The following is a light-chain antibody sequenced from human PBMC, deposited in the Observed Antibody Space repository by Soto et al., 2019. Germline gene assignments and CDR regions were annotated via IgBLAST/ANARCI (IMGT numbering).Light chain of an antibody. V-gene: IGKV1-9*01. Sequence: DIQLTPSPSFLSASVGDSVPITCRASQGISSYLAWYQQKPGKAPKLLIYAASTLQSGVPSRFSGSGSGTEFTLTISSLQPEDFATYYCQQLNSYPITFGPGTRLDIK. CDR3: QQLNSYPIT. J-gene: IGKJ5*01. CDR2: AAS. CDR1: QGISSY.